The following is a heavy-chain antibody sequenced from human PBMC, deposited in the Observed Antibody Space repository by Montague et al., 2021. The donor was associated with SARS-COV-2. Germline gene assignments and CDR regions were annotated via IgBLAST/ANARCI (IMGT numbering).Heavy chain of an antibody. D-gene: IGHD3-3*01. J-gene: IGHJ2*01. CDR2: INHGGST. CDR3: ARLDRDITIFGVVRGYFDL. CDR1: GTSFSGYY. V-gene: IGHV4-34*01. Sequence: SETLSLTCAVHGTSFSGYYWNWIRQPPGKGLEWIGEINHGGSTKYSPSLKSRLTISADTSKNQFSLKLTSVAAADTAVYYCARLDRDITIFGVVRGYFDLWGRGTLVTVSS.